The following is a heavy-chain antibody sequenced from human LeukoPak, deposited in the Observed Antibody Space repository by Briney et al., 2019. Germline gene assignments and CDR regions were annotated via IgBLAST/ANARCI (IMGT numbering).Heavy chain of an antibody. V-gene: IGHV4-59*12. D-gene: IGHD3-3*01. CDR3: ARENGRFLEWLFPYGFDP. J-gene: IGHJ5*02. CDR1: GGSISSYY. CDR2: IYYSGST. Sequence: KTSETLSLTCTVSGGSISSYYWSWIRQPPGKGLEWIGSIYYSGSTYYNPSLKSRVTISVDTSKNQFSLKLSSVTAADTAVYYCARENGRFLEWLFPYGFDPWGQGTLVTVSS.